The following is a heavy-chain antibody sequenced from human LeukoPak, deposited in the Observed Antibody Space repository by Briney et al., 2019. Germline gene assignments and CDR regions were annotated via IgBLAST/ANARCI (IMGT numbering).Heavy chain of an antibody. D-gene: IGHD1-26*01. J-gene: IGHJ6*03. V-gene: IGHV3-53*01. Sequence: QTGGSLRLSCTVSGFTVSSNSMSWVRQAPGKGLEWVSFIYSGTIHYSDSVKGRFTISRDNSKNTLYLQMNSLRAEDTAVYYCAKSGAFYYYYYMDVWGKGTTVTVSS. CDR1: GFTVSSNS. CDR3: AKSGAFYYYYYMDV. CDR2: IYSGTI.